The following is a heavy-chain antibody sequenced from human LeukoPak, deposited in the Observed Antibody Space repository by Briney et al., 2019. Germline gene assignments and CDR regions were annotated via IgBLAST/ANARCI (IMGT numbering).Heavy chain of an antibody. Sequence: PGGSLRLSCAASGFTFSSYAMSWVRQAPGKGLEWVAVISYDGSNKYYADSVKGRFTISRDNSKNTLYLQMNSLRAEDTAVYYCATGEGIEYFQHWGQGTLVTVSS. D-gene: IGHD1-14*01. V-gene: IGHV3-30*03. CDR1: GFTFSSYA. CDR2: ISYDGSNK. J-gene: IGHJ1*01. CDR3: ATGEGIEYFQH.